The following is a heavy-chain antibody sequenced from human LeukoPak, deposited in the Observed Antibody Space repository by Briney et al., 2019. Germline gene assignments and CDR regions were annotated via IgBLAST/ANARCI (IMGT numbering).Heavy chain of an antibody. CDR1: GFTFSSYG. J-gene: IGHJ4*02. Sequence: GGSLRLSCAASGFTFSSYGMHWVRQAPGKGLEWVAVISYDGSNKYYADSVKGRFTISRDNSKNTLYLQMNSLRAEDTAVYYCAKDPYLGIQLWSGPDYWGQGTLVTVSS. V-gene: IGHV3-30*18. CDR2: ISYDGSNK. CDR3: AKDPYLGIQLWSGPDY. D-gene: IGHD5-18*01.